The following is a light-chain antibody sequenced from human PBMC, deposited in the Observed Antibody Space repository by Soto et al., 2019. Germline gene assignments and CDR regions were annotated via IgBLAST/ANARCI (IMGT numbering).Light chain of an antibody. Sequence: QSVLTQPASVSGSLGQSIAISCTGTRSDVGSRDSVSWYQHHPGKAPKLLIYDVNLRPSGVSHRFSGSKSGTTASLTISGLQTEDEADYSCASYTTSNTLMLGGGTKLTVL. CDR3: ASYTTSNTLM. CDR2: DVN. V-gene: IGLV2-14*03. CDR1: RSDVGSRDS. J-gene: IGLJ2*01.